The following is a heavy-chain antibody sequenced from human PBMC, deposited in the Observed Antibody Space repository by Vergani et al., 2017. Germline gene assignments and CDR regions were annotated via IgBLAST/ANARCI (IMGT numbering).Heavy chain of an antibody. D-gene: IGHD2-15*01. J-gene: IGHJ4*02. CDR3: ARSRPYCTSGSCPAI. V-gene: IGHV4-61*02. CDR1: GGSISGVSYY. Sequence: QVQLQESGPGLVKPSQSLSLTCTDSGGSISGVSYYLSWVRQPAGKGLEWIGRIYYSGRTDYNPSLESRVTISVDTSKNTFSLKLNSVTVADTAVYYCARSRPYCTSGSCPAIWGQGTLVTVSS. CDR2: IYYSGRT.